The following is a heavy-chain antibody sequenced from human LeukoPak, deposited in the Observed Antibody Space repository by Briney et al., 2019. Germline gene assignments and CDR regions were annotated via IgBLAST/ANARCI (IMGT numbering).Heavy chain of an antibody. Sequence: PSETLSLTCTVSGGSISGYYWAWIRQPPGKGLEWIGYIYSSGSTNYNPSLKSRATISVDTSKNQFSLKLSSVTAADTAMYYCARVKLFYCDSSGYSFDPWGQGTLVTVSS. CDR3: ARVKLFYCDSSGYSFDP. V-gene: IGHV4-59*01. CDR1: GGSISGYY. D-gene: IGHD3-22*01. CDR2: IYSSGST. J-gene: IGHJ5*02.